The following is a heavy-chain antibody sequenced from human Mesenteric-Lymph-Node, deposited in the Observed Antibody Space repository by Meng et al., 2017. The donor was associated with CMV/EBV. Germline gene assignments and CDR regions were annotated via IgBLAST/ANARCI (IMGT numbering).Heavy chain of an antibody. D-gene: IGHD4/OR15-4a*01. CDR3: ASADYPFDY. V-gene: IGHV1-2*02. CDR1: GYTLTDYI. Sequence: KVSCKASGYTLTDYIIHWLRQAPGQGLEWMGWINPNSGGTNYAQKFQGRVTMTRDTSISTAYMELSRLRSDDTAVYYCASADYPFDYWGQGTLVTVSS. J-gene: IGHJ4*02. CDR2: INPNSGGT.